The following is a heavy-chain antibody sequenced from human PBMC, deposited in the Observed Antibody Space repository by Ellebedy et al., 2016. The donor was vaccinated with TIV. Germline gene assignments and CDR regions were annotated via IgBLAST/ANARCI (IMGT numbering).Heavy chain of an antibody. D-gene: IGHD5-24*01. Sequence: AASVKVSCKASGGTFTSFDINWVRQATGQGLEWMGWMNPNSGNTGYAQKFQGRVTMTRNTSISTAYMELSSLTFEDTAVYYCARRQFYMSDYWGQGTLVTVSS. J-gene: IGHJ4*02. V-gene: IGHV1-8*01. CDR2: MNPNSGNT. CDR1: GGTFTSFD. CDR3: ARRQFYMSDY.